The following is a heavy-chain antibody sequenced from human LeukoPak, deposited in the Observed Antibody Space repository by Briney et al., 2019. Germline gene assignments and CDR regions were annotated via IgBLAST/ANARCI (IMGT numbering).Heavy chain of an antibody. CDR3: AKDHSRVQLLYRAPPYFDY. Sequence: GGSLRLSCAASGFTFSSYAMSWVRQAPGKGLEWVPAISGSGGSTYYADSVKGRFTISRDNSKNTLYLQMNSLRAEDTAVYDCAKDHSRVQLLYRAPPYFDYWGQGTLVTVSS. J-gene: IGHJ4*02. V-gene: IGHV3-23*01. CDR2: ISGSGGST. D-gene: IGHD2-2*02. CDR1: GFTFSSYA.